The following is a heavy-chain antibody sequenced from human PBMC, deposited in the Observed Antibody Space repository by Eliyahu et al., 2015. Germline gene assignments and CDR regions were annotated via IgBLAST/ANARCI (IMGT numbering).Heavy chain of an antibody. CDR2: INISGGST. V-gene: IGHV3-23*01. D-gene: IGHD1-26*01. Sequence: EVQLLESGGGLAQPGGSLRLSCAASGFTFSNYAMSWVRQAPGKGLEWVSTINISGGSTYYADSVKGRFTISRDNSKNTLYLQMNSLRAEDTAVYYCANRGRVGTTSLYYFDYWGQGTLVTVSS. J-gene: IGHJ4*02. CDR1: GFTFSNYA. CDR3: ANRGRVGTTSLYYFDY.